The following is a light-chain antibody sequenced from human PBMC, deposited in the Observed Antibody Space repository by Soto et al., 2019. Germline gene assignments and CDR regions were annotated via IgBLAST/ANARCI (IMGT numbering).Light chain of an antibody. CDR3: QQYNSYSYT. CDR2: KAS. CDR1: QSISSW. J-gene: IGKJ5*01. Sequence: IQMTPSPSSLSASVGDRVTITCRASQSISSWLAWYQQKPGKAPKLLIYKASSLESGVPSRFSGSGSGTEFTLTISSLQPDDFATYYCQQYNSYSYTLGQGTRLEFK. V-gene: IGKV1-5*03.